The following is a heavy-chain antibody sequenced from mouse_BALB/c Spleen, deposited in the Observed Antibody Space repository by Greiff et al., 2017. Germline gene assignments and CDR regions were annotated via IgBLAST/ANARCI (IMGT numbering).Heavy chain of an antibody. V-gene: IGHV1-7*01. Sequence: VQLEESGAELAKPGASVKMSCKASGYTFTSYWMHWVKQRPGQGLEWIGYINPSTGYTEYNQKFKDKATLTADKSSSTAYMQLSSLTSEDSAVYYCARSGYGNYDYGGQGTTLTVSS. CDR3: ARSGYGNYDY. D-gene: IGHD2-10*02. CDR1: GYTFTSYW. CDR2: INPSTGYT. J-gene: IGHJ2*01.